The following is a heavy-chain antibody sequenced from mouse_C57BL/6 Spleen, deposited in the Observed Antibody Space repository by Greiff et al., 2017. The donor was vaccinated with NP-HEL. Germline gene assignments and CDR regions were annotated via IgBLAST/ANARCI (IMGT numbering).Heavy chain of an antibody. J-gene: IGHJ1*03. V-gene: IGHV1-9*01. CDR2: ILPGSGST. CDR1: GYTFTGYW. CDR3: ARRRDHYYGNSSHWYFDV. Sequence: QVQLQQSGAELMKPGASVKLSCKATGYTFTGYWIEWVKPRPGHGLEWIGEILPGSGSTNYNEKFKGKATFTADTSSNTAYIQLSSLTTEDSAIYYCARRRDHYYGNSSHWYFDVWGTGTTVTVSA. D-gene: IGHD1-1*01.